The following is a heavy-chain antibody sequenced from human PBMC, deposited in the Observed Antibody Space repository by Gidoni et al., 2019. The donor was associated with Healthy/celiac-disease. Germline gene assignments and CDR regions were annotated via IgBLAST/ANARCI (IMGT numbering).Heavy chain of an antibody. V-gene: IGHV3-21*01. CDR2: ISSSSSYI. Sequence: EVPLVESGGGLVKPGGSLRLSCAASGFTFSSYSMNWVRQAPGKGLEWVSSISSSSSYIYYADSVKGRFTISRDNAKNSLYLQMNSLRAEDTAVYYCARGYYDILTGYYPTPVMDVWGQGTTVTVSS. J-gene: IGHJ6*02. CDR3: ARGYYDILTGYYPTPVMDV. D-gene: IGHD3-9*01. CDR1: GFTFSSYS.